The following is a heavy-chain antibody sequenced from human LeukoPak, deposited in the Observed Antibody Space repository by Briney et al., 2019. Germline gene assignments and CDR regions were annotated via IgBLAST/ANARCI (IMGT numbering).Heavy chain of an antibody. V-gene: IGHV4-31*03. D-gene: IGHD3-3*01. CDR1: GGSISSGGYY. CDR2: IYYSGST. J-gene: IGHJ3*02. Sequence: SQTLSLTCTVSGGSISSGGYYWRWIRQHPGKGLEWIGYIYYSGSTYYNPSLKSRVTISVDTSKNQFSLKLSSVTAADTAVYYCARVPANYDFWSGYETQDAFDIWGQGTMVTVSS. CDR3: ARVPANYDFWSGYETQDAFDI.